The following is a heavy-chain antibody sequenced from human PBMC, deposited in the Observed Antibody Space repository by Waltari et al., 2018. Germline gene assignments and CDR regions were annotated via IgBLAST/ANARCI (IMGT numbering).Heavy chain of an antibody. CDR1: GGSLSSYY. V-gene: IGHV4-4*07. CDR2: IYTSGST. CDR3: ARGVIFGGVNYYMDV. D-gene: IGHD3-3*01. Sequence: QVQLQESGPGLVKPSETLSLPCTVSGGSLSSYYCSWIRQPAGKGLEWIGRIYTSGSTNYNPSLKSRVTMSVDTSKNQFSLKLSSVTAADTAVYYCARGVIFGGVNYYMDVWGKGTTVTVSS. J-gene: IGHJ6*03.